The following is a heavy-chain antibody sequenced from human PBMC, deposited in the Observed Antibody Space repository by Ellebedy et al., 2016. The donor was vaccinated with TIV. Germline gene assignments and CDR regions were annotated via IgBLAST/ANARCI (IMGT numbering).Heavy chain of an antibody. CDR2: IDHSGSP. CDR3: ARPPLYSSSWFPD. D-gene: IGHD6-13*01. V-gene: IGHV4-34*01. CDR1: GGSFSGYY. Sequence: MPSETLSLTCAVYGGSFSGYYYTWIRQPPGKGLEWIGEIDHSGSPNYNPSLKTRVTISVDTSKNQFSLKLNSVTAADTAVYYCARPPLYSSSWFPDWGQGTLVTVSS. J-gene: IGHJ4*02.